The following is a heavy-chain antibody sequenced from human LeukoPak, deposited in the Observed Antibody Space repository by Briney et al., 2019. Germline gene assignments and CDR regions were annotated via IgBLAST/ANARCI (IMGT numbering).Heavy chain of an antibody. Sequence: ASVKVSCKASGGTFSSYAISWVRQAPGQGLERMGGIIPIFHRSNYARKFQGRVTITADESTSTAYMELSGLRSDDTAVYYCASSQGSIVLLSTAAQGYYYYMDVWGKGTTVIVSS. CDR2: IIPIFHRS. J-gene: IGHJ6*03. D-gene: IGHD3-10*01. CDR1: GGTFSSYA. CDR3: ASSQGSIVLLSTAAQGYYYYMDV. V-gene: IGHV1-69*13.